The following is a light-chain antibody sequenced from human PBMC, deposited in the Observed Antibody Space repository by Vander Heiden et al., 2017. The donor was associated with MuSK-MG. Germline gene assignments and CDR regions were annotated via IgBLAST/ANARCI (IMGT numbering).Light chain of an antibody. CDR2: AAS. J-gene: IGKJ2*01. CDR1: QGISSY. CDR3: QQLNSYPPYT. Sequence: DIQLTQSPSFLSASVGDRVIITCRASQGISSYLAWYQQKPGKAPKLRIYAASTLQSGVPSRFSGSGSGTEFTLTISSLQPEDFATYYCQQLNSYPPYTFGQGTKLEIK. V-gene: IGKV1-9*01.